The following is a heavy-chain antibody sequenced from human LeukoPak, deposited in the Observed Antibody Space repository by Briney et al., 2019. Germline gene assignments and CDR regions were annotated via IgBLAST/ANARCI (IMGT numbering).Heavy chain of an antibody. D-gene: IGHD5-18*01. CDR1: GFTFSSYA. J-gene: IGHJ4*02. V-gene: IGHV3-23*01. CDR2: ISASGGNT. CDR3: AKGRLPADY. Sequence: GGSLRLSCAASGFTFSSYAMTWVRQAPGQGLEWVSAISASGGNTYYADSVKGRFTISRDNSKYTLYLQINSLRAEDTAVYYCAKGRLPADYWGQGTLVTVSS.